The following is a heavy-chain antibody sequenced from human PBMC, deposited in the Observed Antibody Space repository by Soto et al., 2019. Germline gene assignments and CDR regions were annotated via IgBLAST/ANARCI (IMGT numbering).Heavy chain of an antibody. Sequence: QVQLQQWGAGLLKPSETLSLTCAVYGGSFSGYYWSWIRQPPGKGLEWIGEINHSGSTNYNPSLKSRVTISVDTSKNRFSLKLSSVTAADTAVYYCARGRSYCSSTSCYSRPYYYYGMDVWGQGTTVTVSS. J-gene: IGHJ6*02. CDR1: GGSFSGYY. D-gene: IGHD2-2*01. CDR2: INHSGST. V-gene: IGHV4-34*01. CDR3: ARGRSYCSSTSCYSRPYYYYGMDV.